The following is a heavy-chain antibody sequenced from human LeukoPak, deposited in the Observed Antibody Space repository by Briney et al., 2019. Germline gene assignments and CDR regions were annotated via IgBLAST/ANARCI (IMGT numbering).Heavy chain of an antibody. CDR1: GFTFSTYY. CDR2: IKQDGSEK. Sequence: GGSLRLSCAASGFTFSTYYMSWVRQAPGTGLEWVANIKQDGSEKYYVDSVKGRFTISRDNAKNSLYLQMNSLRAEDTAVYYCARTSAARYAFDIWGQGTMVTVSS. D-gene: IGHD6-6*01. V-gene: IGHV3-7*01. CDR3: ARTSAARYAFDI. J-gene: IGHJ3*02.